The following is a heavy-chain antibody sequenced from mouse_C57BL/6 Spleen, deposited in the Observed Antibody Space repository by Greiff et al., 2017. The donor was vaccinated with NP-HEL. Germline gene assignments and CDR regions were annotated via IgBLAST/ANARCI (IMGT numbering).Heavy chain of an antibody. CDR2: ISYDGSN. CDR3: ARGRANWDYCDY. D-gene: IGHD4-1*01. V-gene: IGHV3-6*01. CDR1: GYSITSGYY. J-gene: IGHJ2*01. Sequence: EVQLQQSGPGLVKPSQSLSLTCSVTGYSITSGYYWNWIRQFPGNKLEWMGYISYDGSNNYNPSLKNRISITRDTSKNQFFLKLNSVTTEDTATYYCARGRANWDYCDYWGQGTTLTVSS.